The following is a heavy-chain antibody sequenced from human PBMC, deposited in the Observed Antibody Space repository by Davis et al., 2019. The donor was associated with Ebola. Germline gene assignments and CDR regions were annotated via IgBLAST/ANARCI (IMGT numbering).Heavy chain of an antibody. V-gene: IGHV4-59*01. CDR1: GGSISTYY. Sequence: GSLRLSCTVSGGSISTYYWTWIRQPPGKGLEWIGCVYYSGSTNYNPSLKSRVTISVDTSKNQFSLRLNSVTAADTAVYYCARGRRQFRRDAFDIWGQGTMVTVSA. CDR3: ARGRRQFRRDAFDI. J-gene: IGHJ3*02. CDR2: VYYSGST.